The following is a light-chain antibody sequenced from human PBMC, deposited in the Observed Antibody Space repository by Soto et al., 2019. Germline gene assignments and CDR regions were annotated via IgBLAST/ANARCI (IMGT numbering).Light chain of an antibody. CDR1: SSDVGGYNY. Sequence: QSALPHPASVSGSRGQSITISCTGTSSDVGGYNYVSWYQQHPGKAPKLMIYDVSNRPSGVSNRFSGSKSGNTASLTISGLQAEDEADYYCSSYTSSYTLVFGGGTKLTVL. J-gene: IGLJ2*01. CDR3: SSYTSSYTLV. CDR2: DVS. V-gene: IGLV2-14*01.